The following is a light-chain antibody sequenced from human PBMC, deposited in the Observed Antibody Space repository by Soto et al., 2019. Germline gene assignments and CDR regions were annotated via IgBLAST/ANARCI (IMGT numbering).Light chain of an antibody. CDR2: GAS. CDR1: QSVSTN. CDR3: QQYDIWPPT. Sequence: EIVMTQSPVTLSVSPGERVTLSCRASQSVSTNLAWFQQKPGQTPRLLFNGASTRATGIPARFTGSGSGTEFILTISSLQSEDFAVYYCQQYDIWPPTFGQGTRWIT. V-gene: IGKV3-15*01. J-gene: IGKJ1*01.